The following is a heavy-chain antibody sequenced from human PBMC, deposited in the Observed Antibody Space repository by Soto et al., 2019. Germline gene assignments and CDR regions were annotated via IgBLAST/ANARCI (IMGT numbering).Heavy chain of an antibody. CDR1: GGSISDYY. CDR3: ARQAID. J-gene: IGHJ4*02. V-gene: IGHV4-59*08. CDR2: VYYSGTT. Sequence: QVQLQESGPGLVKPSETLSLTCTVSGGSISDYYWSWFRQAPGKGLDWIGYVYYSGTTNYNPSLRSRVTMSVDTSKNQFSRKLSSVTAADTAVYYCARQAIDWGQGTLVTVSS.